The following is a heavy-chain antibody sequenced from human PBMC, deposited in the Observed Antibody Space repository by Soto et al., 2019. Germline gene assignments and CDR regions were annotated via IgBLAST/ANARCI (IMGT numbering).Heavy chain of an antibody. CDR3: ASTTVVTQGPYYFDY. Sequence: QVQLQESGPGLVKPSQTLSLTCTVSGGSISSGGYYWSWIRQHPGKGLEWIGYIYYSGSTYYNPSLMSRVTISVDTSKNQCSLKLSSVTAADTAVYYCASTTVVTQGPYYFDYWGQGTLVTVSS. V-gene: IGHV4-31*03. CDR2: IYYSGST. CDR1: GGSISSGGYY. D-gene: IGHD4-17*01. J-gene: IGHJ4*02.